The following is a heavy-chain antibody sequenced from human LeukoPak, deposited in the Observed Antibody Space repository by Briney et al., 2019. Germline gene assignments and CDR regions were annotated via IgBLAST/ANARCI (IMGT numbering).Heavy chain of an antibody. CDR3: AKQVSCDTTTCYSGMPPDY. CDR2: ISGSDGSR. V-gene: IGHV3-23*01. J-gene: IGHJ4*02. CDR1: GFPFSRYA. Sequence: HPGGSLRLSCASSGFPFSRYAMSWVRQTPERGLEWFSVISGSDGSRYYADSVKGRFTISRDDSRNTVYLQMNNPRAEDTAVYYCAKQVSCDTTTCYSGMPPDYWGQGTLVTVSS. D-gene: IGHD2/OR15-2a*01.